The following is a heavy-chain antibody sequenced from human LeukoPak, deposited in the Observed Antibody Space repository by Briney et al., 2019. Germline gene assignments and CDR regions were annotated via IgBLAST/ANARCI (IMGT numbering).Heavy chain of an antibody. CDR1: GYTFTSYG. CDR3: ARDPPYYDILTGYCAAAAFDI. CDR2: ISAYNGNT. J-gene: IGHJ3*02. V-gene: IGHV1-18*01. Sequence: GASVKVSCKASGYTFTSYGISWVRQAPGQGLEWMGWISAYNGNTNYEQKLQGRVTMTTDTSTSTAYMELRSLRSDDTAVYYCARDPPYYDILTGYCAAAAFDIWGQGTMVTVSS. D-gene: IGHD3-9*01.